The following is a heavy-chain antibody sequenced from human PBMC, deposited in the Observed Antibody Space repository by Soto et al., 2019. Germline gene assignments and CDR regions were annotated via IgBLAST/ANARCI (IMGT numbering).Heavy chain of an antibody. D-gene: IGHD2-15*01. CDR2: ISYDGSNK. J-gene: IGHJ4*02. CDR1: GFTFSSYA. Sequence: QVQLVESGGGVVQPGRSLRLSCAASGFTFSSYAMHWVRQAPGKGLEWVAVISYDGSNKYYADPVKGRLTISRDNSKNPLYLQMNGRKAEDTAVYYLAIDHREVVAVLGYRGQGTLVTVSS. CDR3: AIDHREVVAVLGY. V-gene: IGHV3-30-3*01.